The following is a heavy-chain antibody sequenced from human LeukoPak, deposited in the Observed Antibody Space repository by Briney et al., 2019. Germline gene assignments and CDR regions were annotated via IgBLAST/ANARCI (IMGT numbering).Heavy chain of an antibody. CDR3: AKEGGYSSSWYWGWGDYYYYYGMDV. CDR2: ISYDGSNK. V-gene: IGHV3-30*18. Sequence: GGSLRLSCAASGFTFSSYAVSWVRQAPGKGLEWVAVISYDGSNKYYADSVKGRFTISRDNSKNTLYLQMNSLRAEDTAVYYCAKEGGYSSSWYWGWGDYYYYYGMDVWGQGTTVTVSS. J-gene: IGHJ6*02. D-gene: IGHD6-13*01. CDR1: GFTFSSYA.